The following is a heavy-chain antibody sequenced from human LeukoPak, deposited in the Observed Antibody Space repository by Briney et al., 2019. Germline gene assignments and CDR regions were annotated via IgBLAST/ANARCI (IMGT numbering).Heavy chain of an antibody. CDR1: GFTFRDFD. CDR2: ISSSSSYI. J-gene: IGHJ6*03. CDR3: ARPRSSTRYYDFWSGYYHYYYYYMDV. Sequence: SGESLRLSCAASGFTFRDFDMSWVRQAPGKGLEWVSSISSSSSYIYYADSVKGRFTISRDNAKNSLYLQMNSLRAEDTAVYYCARPRSSTRYYDFWSGYYHYYYYYMDVWGKGTTVTVSS. V-gene: IGHV3-21*01. D-gene: IGHD3-3*01.